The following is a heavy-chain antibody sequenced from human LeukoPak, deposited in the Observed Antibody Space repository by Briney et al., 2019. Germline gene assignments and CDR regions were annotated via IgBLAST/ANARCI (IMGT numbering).Heavy chain of an antibody. V-gene: IGHV1-8*01. CDR2: MNPNSGNT. J-gene: IGHJ6*02. CDR3: ARVLLPAAADYYYYGMDV. Sequence: ASVKVSRKASGYTFTSYDINWVRQATGQGLEWMGWMNPNSGNTGYAQKFQGRVTMTRNTSISTAYMELSSLRSEDTAVYYCARVLLPAAADYYYYGMDVWGQGTTVTVSS. D-gene: IGHD2-2*01. CDR1: GYTFTSYD.